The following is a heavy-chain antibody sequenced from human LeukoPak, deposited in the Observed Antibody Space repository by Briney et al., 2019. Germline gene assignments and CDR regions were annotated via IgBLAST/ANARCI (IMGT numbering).Heavy chain of an antibody. CDR3: AKDPGPMTTVVTPTDY. Sequence: GGSLRLSCAASGFTLSNYWMYWVRQGPGKGLVWVSRSNGDGSVTTYADSVKGRFTISRDNFKNTLYLQMNSLRAEDTAVYYCAKDPGPMTTVVTPTDYWGQGTLVTVSS. CDR2: SNGDGSVT. J-gene: IGHJ4*02. CDR1: GFTLSNYW. D-gene: IGHD4-23*01. V-gene: IGHV3-74*01.